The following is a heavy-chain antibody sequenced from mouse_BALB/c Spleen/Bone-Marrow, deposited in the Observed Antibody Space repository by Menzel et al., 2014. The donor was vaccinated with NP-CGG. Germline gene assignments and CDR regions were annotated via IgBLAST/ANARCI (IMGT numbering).Heavy chain of an antibody. D-gene: IGHD2-2*01. J-gene: IGHJ2*01. CDR2: IDPANGNT. V-gene: IGHV14-3*02. CDR3: ASYVYGCYLDY. CDR1: GFNIKDTY. Sequence: EVQLVESGAELVKSGASVKLSCTAYGFNIKDTYMHSVKQRPEQSLAWIGRIDPANGNTKYDPKFQGKATITADTAPNTAYLQLSSLTSEDTAVYCCASYVYGCYLDYWGQGTTLPVSS.